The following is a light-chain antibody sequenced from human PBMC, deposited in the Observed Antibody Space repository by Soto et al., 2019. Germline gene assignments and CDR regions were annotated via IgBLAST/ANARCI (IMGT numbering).Light chain of an antibody. V-gene: IGLV2-14*01. CDR2: EVS. Sequence: QSVLTQPASVSGSPGQSITISCTGTSSDFGVYNYVSWYRQYPGGAPKVLIVEVSNRPSGVSNRFSGSKSGNTASLTISGLQAEDEADYYCSSYTTSATYVFGTGTKVTVL. J-gene: IGLJ1*01. CDR3: SSYTTSATYV. CDR1: SSDFGVYNY.